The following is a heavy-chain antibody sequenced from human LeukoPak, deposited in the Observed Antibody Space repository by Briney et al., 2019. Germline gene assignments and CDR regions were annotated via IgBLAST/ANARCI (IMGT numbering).Heavy chain of an antibody. J-gene: IGHJ4*02. CDR3: ARLVGAARQPGYFDY. Sequence: SETLSLTCAVYGGSFSGYYWSWIRQPPGKGLEWIGYIYYSGSTNYNPSLKSRVTISVDTSKNQFSLKLSSVTAADTAVYYCARLVGAARQPGYFDYWGQGTLVTVSS. D-gene: IGHD6-6*01. CDR1: GGSFSGYY. CDR2: IYYSGST. V-gene: IGHV4-59*08.